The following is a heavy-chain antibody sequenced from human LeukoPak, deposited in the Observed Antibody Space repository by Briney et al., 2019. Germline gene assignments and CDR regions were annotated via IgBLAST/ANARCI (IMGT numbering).Heavy chain of an antibody. CDR2: IWYDGSQR. V-gene: IGHV3-33*01. CDR1: GFTFSTYG. J-gene: IGHJ5*02. D-gene: IGHD1-14*01. CDR3: ATSSPRNYFDH. Sequence: GGSLRLSCAASGFTFSTYGMHWVRQSPGRGLEWVAVIWYDGSQRYYADSVKGRFTISRDDSQNTIYLQMDSLRAEDTAVYYCATSSPRNYFDHWGQGTLVTVSS.